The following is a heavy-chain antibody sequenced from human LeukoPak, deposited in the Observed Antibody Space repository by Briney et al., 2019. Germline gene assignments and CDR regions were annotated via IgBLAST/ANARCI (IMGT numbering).Heavy chain of an antibody. D-gene: IGHD3-9*01. CDR1: GGSISSGGYY. Sequence: SETLSLTCTVSGGSISSGGYYWSWIRQHPGKGLEWIGYIYYSGSTYYNPSLKSRVTISVDTSKNQFSLKLSSVTAADTAVYYCARGFGSGQLRYFDWPPQYHYYMDVWGKGTTVTVSS. CDR2: IYYSGST. V-gene: IGHV4-31*03. J-gene: IGHJ6*03. CDR3: ARGFGSGQLRYFDWPPQYHYYMDV.